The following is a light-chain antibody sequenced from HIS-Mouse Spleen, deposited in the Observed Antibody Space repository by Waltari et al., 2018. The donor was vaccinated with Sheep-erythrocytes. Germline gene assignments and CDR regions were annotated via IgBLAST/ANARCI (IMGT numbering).Light chain of an antibody. Sequence: DIQMTQSPSSLSASVGDRVTITCRASQTISSYLNSYQQKPGKAPKLLIYAASSLQSGVPSRFRGSGSGTDFTLTISSLQPEDFATYYCQQSYSTPPLTFGGGTKVEIK. J-gene: IGKJ4*01. CDR1: QTISSY. CDR2: AAS. V-gene: IGKV1-39*01. CDR3: QQSYSTPPLT.